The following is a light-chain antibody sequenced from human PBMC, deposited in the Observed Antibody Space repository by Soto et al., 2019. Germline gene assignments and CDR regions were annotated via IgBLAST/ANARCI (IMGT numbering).Light chain of an antibody. Sequence: DIQMTQSPSTLSASVGDRVTITCRASQSISSWLAWYQQKPGKAPRLLIYKASNLESGVPSRFSGSGSGTEFTLTINSLQADDFATYYCQQYDTSWRFGQWTKVEMK. J-gene: IGKJ1*01. CDR3: QQYDTSWR. CDR1: QSISSW. CDR2: KAS. V-gene: IGKV1-5*03.